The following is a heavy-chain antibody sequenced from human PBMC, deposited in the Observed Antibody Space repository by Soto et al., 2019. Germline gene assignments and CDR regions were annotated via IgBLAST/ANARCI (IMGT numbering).Heavy chain of an antibody. J-gene: IGHJ4*02. V-gene: IGHV3-21*01. Sequence: LRLSCAASVFTFSSYSMNWVRQAPGKGLEWVSSISSSSSYIYYADSVKGRFTISRDNAKNSLYLQMNSLRAEDTAVYYCARVAHSSSSALDYWGQGTLVTVSS. CDR2: ISSSSSYI. CDR1: VFTFSSYS. CDR3: ARVAHSSSSALDY. D-gene: IGHD6-6*01.